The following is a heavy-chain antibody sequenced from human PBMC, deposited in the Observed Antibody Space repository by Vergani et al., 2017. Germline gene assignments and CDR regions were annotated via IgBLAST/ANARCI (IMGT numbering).Heavy chain of an antibody. D-gene: IGHD1-14*01. CDR1: GFNFDNYA. V-gene: IGHV3-9*01. J-gene: IGHJ3*01. CDR3: TARRTGRDPFEV. Sequence: EVQLVESGGGLVKPGGSLRLSCAAPGFNFDNYAMHWVRQAPGKGLEWVSGINDNSAIIIYADSVRGRFTISRDNAKKSLYLQMNSLKTDDTALYYCTARRTGRDPFEVWGRGTLVTVSS. CDR2: INDNSAII.